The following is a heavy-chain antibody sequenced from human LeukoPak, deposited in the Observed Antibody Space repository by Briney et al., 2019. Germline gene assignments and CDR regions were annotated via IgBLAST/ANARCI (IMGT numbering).Heavy chain of an antibody. CDR3: ARDAEGEEQMATTYFDL. J-gene: IGHJ4*02. CDR1: GFSVRSKY. V-gene: IGHV3-53*01. CDR2: LQSVGNT. Sequence: GGSLRLSCAASGFSVRSKYMSWVRQAPGKGLEWVSVLQSVGNTFYADSVKGRFCISRDRSKNTVYLQMDSLRAEDTAVYYCARDAEGEEQMATTYFDLWGQGTLVIVSS. D-gene: IGHD5-24*01.